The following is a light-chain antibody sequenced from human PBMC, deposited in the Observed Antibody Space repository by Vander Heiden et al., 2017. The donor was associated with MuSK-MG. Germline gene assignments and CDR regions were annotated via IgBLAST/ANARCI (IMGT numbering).Light chain of an antibody. CDR2: DVR. Sequence: HSALTQPASVSGSPGQSITISCTGSNSDIGGYNYVSWYQQHPGKAPKVIIYDVRNRPSGVSNRLSGSKSGNTASLTISGRQAEDEADYYCASYSRSDTLVFGGGTKLTVL. CDR3: ASYSRSDTLV. V-gene: IGLV2-14*03. J-gene: IGLJ2*01. CDR1: NSDIGGYNY.